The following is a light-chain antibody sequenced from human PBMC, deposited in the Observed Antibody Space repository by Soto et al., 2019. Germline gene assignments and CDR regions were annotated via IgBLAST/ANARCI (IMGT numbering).Light chain of an antibody. V-gene: IGKV3-11*01. J-gene: IGKJ5*01. CDR2: GAS. Sequence: EIVMTQSPATLSVSPGERATLSCRASQSVSSDLAWYQQKPGQPPRLLIYGASSRATGIPDRFSGSGSGTDFTLTISSLEPEDFAVYYCQQRGDWPPITFGQGTRLEI. CDR3: QQRGDWPPIT. CDR1: QSVSSD.